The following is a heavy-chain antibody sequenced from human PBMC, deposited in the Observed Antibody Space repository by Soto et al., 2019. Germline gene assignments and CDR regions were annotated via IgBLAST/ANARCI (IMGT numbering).Heavy chain of an antibody. D-gene: IGHD1-26*01. CDR1: PRSFSGYI. CDR2: INHSGSS. V-gene: IGHV4-34*01. J-gene: IGHJ4*02. Sequence: SETLSLTCALAPRSFSGYIWTWIRQTPGKGLQWIGQINHSGSSIYNPSLKNRVTISTMSNNKFSLELSSVTAADTAVYYCTRGLFSGSYYSGGWYYFDSWGQGTMVT. CDR3: TRGLFSGSYYSGGWYYFDS.